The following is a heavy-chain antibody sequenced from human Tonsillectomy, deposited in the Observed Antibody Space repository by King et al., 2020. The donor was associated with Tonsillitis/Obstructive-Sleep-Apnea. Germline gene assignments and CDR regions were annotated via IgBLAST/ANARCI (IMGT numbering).Heavy chain of an antibody. CDR1: GFTFSSYA. CDR3: ARDVHDIVVVPAARSGGVLRFLEWFHVDHYFDY. V-gene: IGHV3-30*04. CDR2: ISYDGSNK. Sequence: VQLVESGGGVVQPGRSLRLSCAASGFTFSSYAMHWVRQAPGKGLEWVAVISYDGSNKYYADSVKGRFTISRDNSKNTLYLQMNSLRAEDTAVYYCARDVHDIVVVPAARSGGVLRFLEWFHVDHYFDYWGQGTLVTVSS. D-gene: IGHD2-2*01. J-gene: IGHJ4*02.